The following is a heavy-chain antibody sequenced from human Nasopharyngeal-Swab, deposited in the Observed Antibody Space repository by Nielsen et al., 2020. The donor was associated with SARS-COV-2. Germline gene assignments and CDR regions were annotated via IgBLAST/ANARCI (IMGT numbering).Heavy chain of an antibody. V-gene: IGHV3-23*03. Sequence: GASLKISRAASGFTFSSYAMSWVRQAPGKGLEWVSVIYSGGSSTYYADSVKGRFTISRDNSKNTLYLQMNSLRAEDTAVYYCAKDLDYYDSSGYYYVWGQGTLVTVSS. CDR2: IYSGGSST. CDR1: GFTFSSYA. CDR3: AKDLDYYDSSGYYYV. J-gene: IGHJ4*02. D-gene: IGHD3-22*01.